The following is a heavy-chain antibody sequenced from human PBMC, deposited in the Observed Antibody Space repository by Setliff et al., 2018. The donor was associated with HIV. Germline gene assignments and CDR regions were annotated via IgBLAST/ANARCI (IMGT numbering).Heavy chain of an antibody. D-gene: IGHD5-18*01. Sequence: SETLSLTCTVSGGSISSGSYYWSWIRQPAGKGLEWIGRIYTSGSTNYNPSLKSRVSISVDTSKNQFSLKLSSVAAADTAVYYCARGIYSYGYLFDYWGQGTLVTVSS. CDR3: ARGIYSYGYLFDY. CDR2: IYTSGST. J-gene: IGHJ4*02. V-gene: IGHV4-61*02. CDR1: GGSISSGSYY.